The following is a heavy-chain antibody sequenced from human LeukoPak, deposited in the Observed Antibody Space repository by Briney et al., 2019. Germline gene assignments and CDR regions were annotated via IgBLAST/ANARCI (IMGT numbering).Heavy chain of an antibody. J-gene: IGHJ4*02. CDR1: GSSFTSYW. V-gene: IGHV5-10-1*01. CDR2: IDPSDSYT. CDR3: ARQGHNFFDY. Sequence: GESLQISCQGSGSSFTSYWISWVRQLPGKGLEWMGRIDPSDSYTNYSPSFQGHVTISADKSISTAYLQWSTLKASDTAMYYCARQGHNFFDYWGQGTLVTVSS.